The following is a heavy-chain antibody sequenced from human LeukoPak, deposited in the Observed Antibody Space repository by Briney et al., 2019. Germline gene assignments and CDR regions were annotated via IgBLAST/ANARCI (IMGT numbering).Heavy chain of an antibody. V-gene: IGHV3-48*03. D-gene: IGHD3-10*01. CDR1: GXTXXXXE. CDR2: ISSSGSTI. J-gene: IGHJ4*02. Sequence: GXTXXXXEXXWVRQAPGKGLEWVSYISSSGSTIYYADSVKRRFTISRDNAKNSLYLQMNSLRAEDTAVYYCARSMVRGVIPFDYWGQGTLVTVSS. CDR3: ARSMVRGVIPFDY.